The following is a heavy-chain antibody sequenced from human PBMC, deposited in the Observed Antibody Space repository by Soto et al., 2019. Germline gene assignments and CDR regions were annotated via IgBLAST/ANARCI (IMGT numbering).Heavy chain of an antibody. CDR2: ISYDGSNK. CDR3: ARDLYCSGGSCYGQYWYYYYGMDV. V-gene: IGHV3-30-3*01. D-gene: IGHD2-15*01. Sequence: GGSLRLSCAASGFTFSSYAMHWVRQAPGKGLEWVAVISYDGSNKYYADSVKGRFTISRGNSKNTLYLQMNSLRAEDTAVYYCARDLYCSGGSCYGQYWYYYYGMDVWGQGTTVTVSS. J-gene: IGHJ6*02. CDR1: GFTFSSYA.